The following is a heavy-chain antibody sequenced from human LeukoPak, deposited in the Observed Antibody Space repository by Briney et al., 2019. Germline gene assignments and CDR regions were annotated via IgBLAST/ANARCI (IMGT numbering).Heavy chain of an antibody. CDR1: GYTFTTYG. CDR3: ARGPRSNEY. J-gene: IGHJ4*02. V-gene: IGHV1-18*01. CDR2: IAGYNGNT. Sequence: ASVKVSFKTSGYTFTTYGIAWVRQAPGQGLEWMGWIAGYNGNTNYAQRFQGRVTMTTDTSTSTAYLELRSLRSDDTAIYYCARGPRSNEYWGQGTLVTVSS.